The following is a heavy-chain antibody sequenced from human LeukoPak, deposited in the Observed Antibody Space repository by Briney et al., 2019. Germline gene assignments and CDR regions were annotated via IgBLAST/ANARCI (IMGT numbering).Heavy chain of an antibody. Sequence: GESLKISCKGSGYTFTTYWIGWVRQMPGKGLEWVGIIYPGDSETRYSPSFQGQVTISADKSISTAYLQWSSLQASDTAIYYCVRIPRDGYHDAFDVWGQGTMVTVSS. CDR2: IYPGDSET. D-gene: IGHD5-24*01. V-gene: IGHV5-51*01. CDR1: GYTFTTYW. J-gene: IGHJ3*01. CDR3: VRIPRDGYHDAFDV.